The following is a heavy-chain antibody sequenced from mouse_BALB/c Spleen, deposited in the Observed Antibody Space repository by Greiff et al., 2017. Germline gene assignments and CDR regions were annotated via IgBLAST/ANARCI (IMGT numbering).Heavy chain of an antibody. CDR3: AIPYGNYAMDY. V-gene: IGHV1-69*02. D-gene: IGHD2-1*01. Sequence: VQLQQPGAELVKPGASVKLSCKASGYTFTSYWMHWVKQRPGQGLEWIGEIDPSDSYTNYNQKFKGKATLTVDKSSSTAYMQLSSLTSEDSAVYYCAIPYGNYAMDYWGQGTSVTVSS. CDR2: IDPSDSYT. CDR1: GYTFTSYW. J-gene: IGHJ4*01.